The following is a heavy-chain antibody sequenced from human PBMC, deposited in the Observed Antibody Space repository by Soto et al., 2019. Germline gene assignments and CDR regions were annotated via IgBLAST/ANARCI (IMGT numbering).Heavy chain of an antibody. V-gene: IGHV1-24*01. CDR3: ATSPGIGAGKRGAFDI. J-gene: IGHJ3*02. CDR1: GYTLTELS. D-gene: IGHD6-25*01. Sequence: QVQLVQSGAEVKKPGASVKVSCKVSGYTLTELSMHWVRQATGKGLEWMAGFDPEDGETIYAQKFQGRVTMTQDTSTDTAYMELRSLRSEDTAVYYCATSPGIGAGKRGAFDIWGQGTMVTVSS. CDR2: FDPEDGET.